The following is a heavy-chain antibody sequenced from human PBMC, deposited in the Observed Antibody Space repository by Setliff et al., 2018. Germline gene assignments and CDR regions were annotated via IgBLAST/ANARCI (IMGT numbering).Heavy chain of an antibody. D-gene: IGHD6-6*01. Sequence: SETLSLTCAVYGGSFSGYYWSWIRQPPGKGLGWIGEINHSGSTNYNPSLKSRVTISVDTSKNQFSLKLSSVTAADTAVYYCARHVLGYSSSYNWFDPWGQGTLVTVSS. CDR1: GGSFSGYY. J-gene: IGHJ5*02. CDR3: ARHVLGYSSSYNWFDP. CDR2: INHSGST. V-gene: IGHV4-34*01.